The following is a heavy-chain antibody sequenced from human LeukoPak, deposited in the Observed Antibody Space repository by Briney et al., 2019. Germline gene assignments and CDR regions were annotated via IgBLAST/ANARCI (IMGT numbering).Heavy chain of an antibody. CDR3: ARGYGDFRVEGRYFHS. Sequence: SETLSLTCTVSDGSINGYYWSWIRQPPGKGLDWIGYMYSGGTTNYSPSLKSRVTISEDMSKNQFSLKLSSVIAADTAVYYCARGYGDFRVEGRYFHSWGQGTLVTVSS. V-gene: IGHV4-59*01. J-gene: IGHJ4*02. CDR1: DGSINGYY. D-gene: IGHD4-17*01. CDR2: MYSGGTT.